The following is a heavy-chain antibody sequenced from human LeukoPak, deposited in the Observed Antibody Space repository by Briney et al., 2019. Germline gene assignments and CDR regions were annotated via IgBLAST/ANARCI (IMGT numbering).Heavy chain of an antibody. D-gene: IGHD4-23*01. CDR2: ISSSSSYI. J-gene: IGHJ4*02. V-gene: IGHV3-21*01. Sequence: GGSLRLSCAASGFTFSSYEMNWVRQAPGKGLEWVSSISSSSSYIYYADSVKGRFTISRDNANNSLFLQMNSLRAEDTAVYYCARGGVSVGGNFDYWGQGTLVTVSS. CDR1: GFTFSSYE. CDR3: ARGGVSVGGNFDY.